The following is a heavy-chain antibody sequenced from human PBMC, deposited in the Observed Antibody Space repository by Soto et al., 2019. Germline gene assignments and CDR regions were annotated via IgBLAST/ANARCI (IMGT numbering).Heavy chain of an antibody. CDR1: GGTFRSYG. CDR2: IIPIVGTL. Sequence: QVQLVQSGAEVKRPGSSVKVSCKASGGTFRSYGVNWVRQAPGQGLEWMGGIIPIVGTLDSEQRFKGRVTITANDPPGTATVELGRLRPEDAAVNSCASERGGMGYSTGGTCNWDCQLRGCATLLTVSS. V-gene: IGHV1-69*01. D-gene: IGHD2-8*02. CDR3: ASERGGMGYSTGGTCNWDCQL. J-gene: IGHJ2*01.